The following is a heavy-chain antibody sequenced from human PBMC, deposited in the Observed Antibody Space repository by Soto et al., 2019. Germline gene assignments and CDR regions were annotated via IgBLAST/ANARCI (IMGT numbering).Heavy chain of an antibody. CDR3: AKSWGDTLHASDFEI. CDR1: GFSFSSYS. D-gene: IGHD5-18*01. Sequence: EVQLLESGGDLRQPGGSLRLSCAASGFSFSSYSMSWVRHVPGKGLQLVSGMSAPGGSTYYADPVKGRFTNSRDNSRNTLYIQMTSMRADATAVYFCAKSWGDTLHASDFEIWGLGTMVTVSA. CDR2: MSAPGGST. V-gene: IGHV3-23*01. J-gene: IGHJ3*02.